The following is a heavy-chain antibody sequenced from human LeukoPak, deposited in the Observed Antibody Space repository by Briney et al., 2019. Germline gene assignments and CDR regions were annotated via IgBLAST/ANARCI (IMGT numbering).Heavy chain of an antibody. CDR2: ISDSGGST. J-gene: IGHJ4*02. CDR1: GFTFNRYA. CDR3: ARAGYNSGFDF. V-gene: IGHV3-23*01. Sequence: GGSLRLSCAASGFTFNRYAMSWVRQAPGKGLEWVSAISDSGGSTYYTDSVKGRFTISRDNAKNTLYLQMNSLRAEDTAVYYCARAGYNSGFDFWGQGTLATVSS. D-gene: IGHD5-18*01.